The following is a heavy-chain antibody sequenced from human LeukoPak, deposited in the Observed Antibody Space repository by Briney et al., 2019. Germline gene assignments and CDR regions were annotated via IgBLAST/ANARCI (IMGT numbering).Heavy chain of an antibody. CDR3: ARDLASQVDTAMVG. CDR1: GFTFSSYG. Sequence: GRSLRLSCVASGFTFSSYGMHWVRQAPGKGLEWVAFISYDGSNENIADSVKGRFIISRDNSKNTLYLQMNSLRAEDTAVYYCARDLASQVDTAMVGWGQGTLVTVSS. V-gene: IGHV3-30*03. D-gene: IGHD5-18*01. CDR2: ISYDGSNE. J-gene: IGHJ4*02.